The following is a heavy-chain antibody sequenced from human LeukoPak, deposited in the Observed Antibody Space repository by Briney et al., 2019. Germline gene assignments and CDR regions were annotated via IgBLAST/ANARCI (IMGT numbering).Heavy chain of an antibody. V-gene: IGHV4-34*01. Sequence: SETLSLTCAVYGGSFSGYYWSWIRQPPGKGLEWIGEINHSGSTNYNPSLKSRVTISVDTSKNQFSLKLSSVTAADTAVYYCARRLATYSSSWDYWGQGTLVTVSS. J-gene: IGHJ4*02. D-gene: IGHD6-13*01. CDR3: ARRLATYSSSWDY. CDR1: GGSFSGYY. CDR2: INHSGST.